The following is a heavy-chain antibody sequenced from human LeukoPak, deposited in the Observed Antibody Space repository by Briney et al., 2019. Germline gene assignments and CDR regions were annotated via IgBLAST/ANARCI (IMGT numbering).Heavy chain of an antibody. V-gene: IGHV3-30*18. CDR2: ISYDGSNK. Sequence: GGSLRLSCAASGFTFSNYGMHWVRQAPGKGLEWVAVISYDGSNKYYADSVKGRFTISRDNSKNTLYLQMNSLRAEDTAVYYCAKVPGRFDFWSGPFDYWGQGTLVTVSS. CDR3: AKVPGRFDFWSGPFDY. J-gene: IGHJ4*02. CDR1: GFTFSNYG. D-gene: IGHD3-3*01.